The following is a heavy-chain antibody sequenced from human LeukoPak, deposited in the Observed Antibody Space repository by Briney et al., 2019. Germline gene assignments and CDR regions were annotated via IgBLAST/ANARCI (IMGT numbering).Heavy chain of an antibody. J-gene: IGHJ5*02. CDR3: AREEIRSSSWSGFRFDP. V-gene: IGHV3-48*04. CDR2: ISSSSTI. Sequence: GGSLRLSCAASGFTFSSYNMNWVRQAPGKGLEWVSYISSSSTIYYADSVKGRFTISRDNAKNSLYLEMNSLGAEDTAVYYCAREEIRSSSWSGFRFDPWGQGTLVTVSS. D-gene: IGHD6-13*01. CDR1: GFTFSSYN.